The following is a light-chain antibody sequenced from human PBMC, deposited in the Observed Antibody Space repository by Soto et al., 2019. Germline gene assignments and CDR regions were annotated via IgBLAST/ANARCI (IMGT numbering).Light chain of an antibody. Sequence: EIVLTQSPGTLSLSPGERATLSCRASQSVSSSYLAWYQQKPGQAPRLLIYGASSRATGIPDRFSGSGSGTDFTLTISSLEPEDFAVYYCQQRSNWSFTFGPGTKVDIK. J-gene: IGKJ3*01. CDR2: GAS. V-gene: IGKV3D-20*02. CDR3: QQRSNWSFT. CDR1: QSVSSSY.